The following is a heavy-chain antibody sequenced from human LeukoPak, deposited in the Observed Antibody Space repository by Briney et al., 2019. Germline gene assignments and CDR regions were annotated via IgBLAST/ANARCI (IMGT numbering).Heavy chain of an antibody. J-gene: IGHJ4*02. CDR2: ISGSGDNT. D-gene: IGHD1-26*01. CDR1: GFTFSSYA. Sequence: GGSLRLSCAASGFTFSSYAMTWVRQAPGKGLEWVAEISGSGDNTNYADSVKGRFTISRDNAKNSLYLQMNSLRAEDTAVYYCARDMDLSGRGSYSRPLDYWGQGTLVTVSS. V-gene: IGHV3-23*01. CDR3: ARDMDLSGRGSYSRPLDY.